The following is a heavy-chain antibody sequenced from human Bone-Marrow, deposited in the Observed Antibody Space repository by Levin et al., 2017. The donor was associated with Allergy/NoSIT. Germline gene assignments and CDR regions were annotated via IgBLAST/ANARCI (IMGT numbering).Heavy chain of an antibody. CDR2: INSDGSST. Sequence: GGSLRLSCAASGFTFSSYWMHWVRQAPGKGLVWVSRINSDGSSTSYADSVKGRFTISRDNAKNTLYLQMNSLRAEDTAVYYCARDGPGYYDSSGYYYYYYGMDVWGQGTTVTVSS. J-gene: IGHJ6*02. D-gene: IGHD3-22*01. CDR1: GFTFSSYW. V-gene: IGHV3-74*01. CDR3: ARDGPGYYDSSGYYYYYYGMDV.